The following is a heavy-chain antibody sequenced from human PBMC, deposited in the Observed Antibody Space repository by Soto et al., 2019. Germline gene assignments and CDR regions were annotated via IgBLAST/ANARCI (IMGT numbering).Heavy chain of an antibody. CDR3: AREDDRSGYYYGHGVYGMDV. CDR2: ISSTSSYI. CDR1: GFTFSTYS. J-gene: IGHJ6*02. V-gene: IGHV3-21*01. Sequence: EVQLVESGGGLVKPGGSLRLSCAASGFTFSTYSMNWVRQAPGKGLEWVSSISSTSSYIYYADSVKGRFTISRDNAKNSLYLQMNSLRAEDTAVYYCAREDDRSGYYYGHGVYGMDVWGQGTTVTVSS. D-gene: IGHD3-22*01.